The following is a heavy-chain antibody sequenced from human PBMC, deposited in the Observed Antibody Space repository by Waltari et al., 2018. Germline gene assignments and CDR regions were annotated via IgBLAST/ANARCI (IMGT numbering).Heavy chain of an antibody. CDR3: ARGRKWFGVFYYYGMDV. CDR2: INHSGST. V-gene: IGHV4-34*01. CDR1: GGSFRGYY. J-gene: IGHJ6*02. Sequence: QVQLQQWGAGLLKPSETLSLTCAVYGGSFRGYYWSWIRQPPGKGLEWIGEINHSGSTNYNPSLKSRVSIAVDTSKNQFSLKLSSVTAADTAVYYCARGRKWFGVFYYYGMDVWGQGTTVTVSS. D-gene: IGHD3-10*01.